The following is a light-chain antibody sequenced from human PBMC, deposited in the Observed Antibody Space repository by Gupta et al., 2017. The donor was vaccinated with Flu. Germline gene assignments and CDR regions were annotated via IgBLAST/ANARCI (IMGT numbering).Light chain of an antibody. J-gene: IGLJ2*01. CDR3: SAETSSSTL. CDR2: EVR. V-gene: IGLV2-14*01. CDR1: SSAVGGYNF. Sequence: QSALTQPASVSGSPGQSITFSCTGTSSAVGGYNFVSWYQQHPGKAPKLLIFEVRNRPAGVSTRFSASKSGTTAALTIAGLQAEDEDYYYCSAETSSSTLFGGGTKLTVL.